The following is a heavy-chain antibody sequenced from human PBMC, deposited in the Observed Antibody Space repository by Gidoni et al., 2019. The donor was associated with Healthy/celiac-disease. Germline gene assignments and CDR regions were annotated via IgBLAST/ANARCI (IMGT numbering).Heavy chain of an antibody. CDR2: IKQDGSEK. Sequence: EVQLVESGGGLVQPGGSLRLSCAAYGFTFSSYWMSWVRQAPGKGLEWVANIKQDGSEKYYVDSVKGRFTISRDNAKNSLYLQMNSLRAEDTAVYYCARDGYSYGRGFDYWGQGTLVTVSS. J-gene: IGHJ4*02. CDR3: ARDGYSYGRGFDY. D-gene: IGHD5-18*01. V-gene: IGHV3-7*01. CDR1: GFTFSSYW.